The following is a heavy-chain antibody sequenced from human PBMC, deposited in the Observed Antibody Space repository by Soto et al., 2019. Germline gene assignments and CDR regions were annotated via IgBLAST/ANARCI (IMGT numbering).Heavy chain of an antibody. CDR2: IYHSGST. CDR1: SGSISSSNW. Sequence: SETLSLTCAVSSGSISSSNWWSWVRQPPGKGLEWIGEIYHSGSTNYNPSLKSRVTISVDKSKNQFSLKLSSVTAADTAVYYCARGHYGDHDYWFDPWGQGTMVTVSS. D-gene: IGHD4-17*01. V-gene: IGHV4-4*02. J-gene: IGHJ5*02. CDR3: ARGHYGDHDYWFDP.